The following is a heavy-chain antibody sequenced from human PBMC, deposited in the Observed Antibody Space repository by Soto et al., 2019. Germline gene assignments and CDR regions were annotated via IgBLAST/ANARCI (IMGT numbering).Heavy chain of an antibody. CDR2: INWDGGDT. V-gene: IGHV3-43*01. CDR1: GFTFEDFS. Sequence: PWGSLRLSCAASGFTFEDFSMHWVRQPPGKGLEWVSLINWDGGDTLYEDSVKGRFTISRDNSKSSLFLRMNGLRTEKRALNYRATEYTSKCDPLMDVWGQGTTVTVSS. CDR3: ATEYTSKCDPLMDV. J-gene: IGHJ6*02. D-gene: IGHD1-1*01.